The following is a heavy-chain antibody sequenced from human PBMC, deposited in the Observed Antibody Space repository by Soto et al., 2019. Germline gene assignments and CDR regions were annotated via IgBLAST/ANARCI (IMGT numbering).Heavy chain of an antibody. J-gene: IGHJ6*02. Sequence: PSQTLSLTCVISGYSVSSNSAAWNWNRQSPSRGLEWLGRTYYRSKWYNDYAVSVKSRITINPDTSKNQFSLQLNSVTPEDTAVYYCARDWEGSGWYGYYYYGRDVWGQGTTVTVSS. V-gene: IGHV6-1*01. CDR2: TYYRSKWYN. D-gene: IGHD6-19*01. CDR3: ARDWEGSGWYGYYYYGRDV. CDR1: GYSVSSNSAA.